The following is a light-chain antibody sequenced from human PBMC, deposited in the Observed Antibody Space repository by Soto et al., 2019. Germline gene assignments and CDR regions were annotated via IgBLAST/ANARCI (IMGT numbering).Light chain of an antibody. CDR2: GAS. V-gene: IGKV3-20*01. J-gene: IGKJ1*01. Sequence: EIVLTQSPGTLSLSPGERATLSCRASQSVSSSHLAWYQQKPGQAPRLLIYGASSRATGIPDRFSGGGSGTDFTLTISRLEPEDFAVYYCQQYGSSLTWTFGQGTKVEIK. CDR3: QQYGSSLTWT. CDR1: QSVSSSH.